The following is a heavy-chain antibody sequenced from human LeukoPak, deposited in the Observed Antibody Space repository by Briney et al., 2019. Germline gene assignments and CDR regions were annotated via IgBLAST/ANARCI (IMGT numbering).Heavy chain of an antibody. V-gene: IGHV3-7*01. Sequence: GGSLRLSCAASGFTFSSYWMSWVRQAPAKGLEWVANIKEDGSEKYYVDSVKGRFTISRDNAKNSLYLQMNSLRAEDTAVYYCARVRGIAVAGTASIYFDYWGQGTLVTVSS. D-gene: IGHD6-19*01. J-gene: IGHJ4*02. CDR3: ARVRGIAVAGTASIYFDY. CDR1: GFTFSSYW. CDR2: IKEDGSEK.